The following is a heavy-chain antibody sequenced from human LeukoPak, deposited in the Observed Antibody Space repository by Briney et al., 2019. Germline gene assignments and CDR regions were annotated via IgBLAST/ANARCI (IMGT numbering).Heavy chain of an antibody. CDR2: IDPDGSTT. D-gene: IGHD6-13*01. J-gene: IGHJ6*02. Sequence: GGSLRLSCAASGFALSSYWMHWVRQAPGEGLVWVSRIDPDGSTTNYADSVKGRFTTSRDNAKNTLYLQMNSLRAEDTALYYCTRVQAGRAGLMDVWGRGTTVTVSS. V-gene: IGHV3-74*01. CDR1: GFALSSYW. CDR3: TRVQAGRAGLMDV.